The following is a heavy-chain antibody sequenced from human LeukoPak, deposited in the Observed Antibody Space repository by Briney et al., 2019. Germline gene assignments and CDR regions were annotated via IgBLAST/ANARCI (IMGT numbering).Heavy chain of an antibody. V-gene: IGHV4-30-4*01. CDR2: IYYSGST. Sequence: SETLSLTCTVSGGSIRSSDYYWSWLRQPPGKGLEWIGYIYYSGSTYYNPSHKSRVTMSVDTSKDQFSLKLSSVTAADTAVYYCVRDVKFWGQGTLVTVSS. CDR3: VRDVKF. D-gene: IGHD3-16*02. CDR1: GGSIRSSDYY. J-gene: IGHJ4*02.